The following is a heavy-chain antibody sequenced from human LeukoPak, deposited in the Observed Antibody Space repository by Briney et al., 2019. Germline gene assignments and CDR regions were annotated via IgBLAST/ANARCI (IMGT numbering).Heavy chain of an antibody. J-gene: IGHJ4*02. V-gene: IGHV3-48*03. CDR1: GFSFSSYE. CDR3: AGVGDTAMVDGELEGC. CDR2: ISSSGSTI. Sequence: QTGGSLRLTCAASGFSFSSYELYWVRQAPGKGLEWVSYISSSGSTIYYADSVKGRFTISRDNAKNSLYLQMNSSRAEDTAVYYCAGVGDTAMVDGELEGCWGQGTLVTVSS. D-gene: IGHD5-18*01.